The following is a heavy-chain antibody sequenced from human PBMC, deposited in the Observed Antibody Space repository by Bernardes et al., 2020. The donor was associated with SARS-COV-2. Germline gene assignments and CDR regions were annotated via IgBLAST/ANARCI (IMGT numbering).Heavy chain of an antibody. J-gene: IGHJ4*02. D-gene: IGHD3-10*01. CDR2: MNEDGAIT. CDR3: AREQNALVRGVIDC. Sequence: GGSLRASCSASGFTLRSYLMHWVRPIPGKGLVWVSRMNEDGAITNHAGPVRGRFTISRDIAKNTLYLEMNSLRAEDTAVYYCAREQNALVRGVIDCWGQGTLVTVSS. V-gene: IGHV3-74*01. CDR1: GFTLRSYL.